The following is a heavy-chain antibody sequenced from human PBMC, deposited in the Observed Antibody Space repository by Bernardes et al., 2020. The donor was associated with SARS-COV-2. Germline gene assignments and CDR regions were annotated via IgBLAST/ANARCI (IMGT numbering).Heavy chain of an antibody. CDR3: ARGVKQIPQKHYDFWSGYYQKSAFDP. J-gene: IGHJ5*02. CDR2: INHSGST. V-gene: IGHV4-34*01. CDR1: GGSFSGYY. D-gene: IGHD3-3*01. Sequence: SETLSLTCAVYGGSFSGYYWSWIRQPPGKGLEWIGEINHSGSTNYNPSFKSRVTISVDTSKNQFSLKLSSVTAADTAVYYCARGVKQIPQKHYDFWSGYYQKSAFDPWSQGTLVTVSS.